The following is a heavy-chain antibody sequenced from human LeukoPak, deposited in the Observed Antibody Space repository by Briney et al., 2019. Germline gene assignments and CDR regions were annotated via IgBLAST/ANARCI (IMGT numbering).Heavy chain of an antibody. Sequence: GGSLRLSCAVSGFTFSSYSMNWVRQAPGKGLEWVSSISSCSSYIYYADSVKGRFTISRDNAKNSLYLQMNSLRAEDTAVYYCARDHGYSSSWFDYWGQGTLVTVSS. D-gene: IGHD6-13*01. J-gene: IGHJ4*02. CDR3: ARDHGYSSSWFDY. CDR1: GFTFSSYS. CDR2: ISSCSSYI. V-gene: IGHV3-21*01.